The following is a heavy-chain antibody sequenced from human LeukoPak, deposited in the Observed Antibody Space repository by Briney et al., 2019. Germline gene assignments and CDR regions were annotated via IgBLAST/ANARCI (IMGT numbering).Heavy chain of an antibody. CDR1: GYSISSGYY. D-gene: IGHD3-10*01. CDR3: ASAPNYGLLGKRYFQH. J-gene: IGHJ1*01. V-gene: IGHV4-61*01. Sequence: SETLSLTCAVSGYSISSGYYWSWIRQPAGKGLEWIGYIYYSGSTNYNPSLKSRVTISVDTSKNQFSLKLSSVTAADTAVYYCASAPNYGLLGKRYFQHWGQGTLVTVSS. CDR2: IYYSGST.